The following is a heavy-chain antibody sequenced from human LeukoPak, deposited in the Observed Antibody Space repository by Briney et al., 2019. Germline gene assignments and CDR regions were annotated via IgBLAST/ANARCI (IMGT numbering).Heavy chain of an antibody. CDR3: AREGFIVGARNGDAFDI. J-gene: IGHJ3*02. CDR2: INPNSGGT. D-gene: IGHD1-26*01. Sequence: ASVKVSCKASGYTFTGYYMHWVRQAPGQGLEWMGWINPNSGGTNYAQKFQGWVTMTRDTSISTAYMELSRLRSDDTAVYYCAREGFIVGARNGDAFDIWGQGTMVTVSS. CDR1: GYTFTGYY. V-gene: IGHV1-2*04.